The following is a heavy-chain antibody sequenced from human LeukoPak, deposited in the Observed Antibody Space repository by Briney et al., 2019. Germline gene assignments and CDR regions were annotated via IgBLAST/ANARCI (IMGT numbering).Heavy chain of an antibody. Sequence: SVKVSCKASGGTFSSYAISWVRQAPGQGLEWMGGIIPIFGTANYAQKFQGRVTITAGESTSTAYMELSSLRSEDTAVYYCARVQLERHLPDYWGQGTLVTVSS. V-gene: IGHV1-69*13. CDR2: IIPIFGTA. J-gene: IGHJ4*02. D-gene: IGHD1-1*01. CDR1: GGTFSSYA. CDR3: ARVQLERHLPDY.